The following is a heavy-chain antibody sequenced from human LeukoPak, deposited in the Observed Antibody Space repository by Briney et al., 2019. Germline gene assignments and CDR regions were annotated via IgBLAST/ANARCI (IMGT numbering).Heavy chain of an antibody. Sequence: PGGSLRLSCAASGFTFSSYEMNWVRQAPGKGLEWVAFIRYDGSNKYYADSVKGRFTISRDNSKNTLYLQMNSLRAEDTAVYYCAKALLYSNYGYFDYWGQGTLVTVSS. D-gene: IGHD4-11*01. V-gene: IGHV3-30*02. CDR2: IRYDGSNK. J-gene: IGHJ4*02. CDR3: AKALLYSNYGYFDY. CDR1: GFTFSSYE.